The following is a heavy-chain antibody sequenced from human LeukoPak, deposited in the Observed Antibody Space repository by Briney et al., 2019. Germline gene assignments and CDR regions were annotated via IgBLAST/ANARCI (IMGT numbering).Heavy chain of an antibody. CDR3: ARDVSTPGYADFDY. V-gene: IGHV1-18*01. J-gene: IGHJ4*02. D-gene: IGHD5-12*01. Sequence: GASVKVSCKASGYTFTSYGISWVRQAPGQGLEWMGWISAYNGNTNYAQKLQGRVTMTTDTYTSTAYMELRSLRSDDTAVYYCARDVSTPGYADFDYWGQGTLVTVSS. CDR2: ISAYNGNT. CDR1: GYTFTSYG.